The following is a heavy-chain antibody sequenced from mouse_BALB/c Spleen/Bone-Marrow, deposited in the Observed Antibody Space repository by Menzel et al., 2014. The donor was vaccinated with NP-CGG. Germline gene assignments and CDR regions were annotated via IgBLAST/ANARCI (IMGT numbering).Heavy chain of an antibody. CDR2: ILPGSNSI. CDR1: GYTFSSLW. J-gene: IGHJ4*01. D-gene: IGHD2-14*01. V-gene: IGHV1-9*01. CDR3: ARYRSYAMDY. Sequence: QVQLQQSGAELMKPGASVKISCKATGYTFSSLWIEWLKQRPGHGLEWIGEILPGSNSINYNEKFKGKATFTADTSSNTANMQLSSLTSEDSAVYYCARYRSYAMDYWGQGTSVTVSS.